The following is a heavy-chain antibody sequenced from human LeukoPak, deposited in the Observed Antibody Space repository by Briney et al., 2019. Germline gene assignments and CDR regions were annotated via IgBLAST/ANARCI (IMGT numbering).Heavy chain of an antibody. J-gene: IGHJ4*02. D-gene: IGHD6-19*01. V-gene: IGHV3-48*02. Sequence: GGSLRLSCTSSGFTLSRFAMHWVRQAPGKGLEWVSYISYSSSTIYYADSVKGRFTISRDNAKNSLYLQMNSLRDEDTAVYYCARDERAGSGWYFVYWGQGTLVTVSS. CDR2: ISYSSSTI. CDR3: ARDERAGSGWYFVY. CDR1: GFTLSRFA.